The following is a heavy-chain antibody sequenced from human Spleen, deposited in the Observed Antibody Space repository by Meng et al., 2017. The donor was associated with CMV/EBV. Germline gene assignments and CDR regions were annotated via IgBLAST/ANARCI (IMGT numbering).Heavy chain of an antibody. V-gene: IGHV3-23*01. CDR1: GFTCGSYA. Sequence: GFTCGSYAMTWGRQAPGKGLEWVSSITGTGGNTYYADSVKDRFTISRDNYRNTLYLQMNSLRAGDAAVYYCATTTYNWNDVGTGFDYWGQGTVVTVSS. J-gene: IGHJ4*02. D-gene: IGHD1-1*01. CDR2: ITGTGGNT. CDR3: ATTTYNWNDVGTGFDY.